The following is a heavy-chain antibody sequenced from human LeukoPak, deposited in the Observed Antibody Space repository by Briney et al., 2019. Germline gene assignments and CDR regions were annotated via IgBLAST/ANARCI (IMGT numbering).Heavy chain of an antibody. D-gene: IGHD3-22*01. V-gene: IGHV3-9*01. CDR1: GFTFDDYA. Sequence: PGRSLRLSCAASGFTFDDYAMRWVRQPPGKGLEWASGICWNSASIAYADSVKGRFTISRDNAKNTLYLQMNSLRTEDTAVYYCAKGGYQYDSSGHHYLDYWGQGTLVTVSS. J-gene: IGHJ4*02. CDR2: ICWNSASI. CDR3: AKGGYQYDSSGHHYLDY.